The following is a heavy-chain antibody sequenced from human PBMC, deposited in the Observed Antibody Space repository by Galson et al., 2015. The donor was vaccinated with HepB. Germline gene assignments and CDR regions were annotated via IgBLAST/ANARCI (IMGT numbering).Heavy chain of an antibody. V-gene: IGHV3-7*03. CDR2: LNPDGNAK. J-gene: IGHJ3*01. CDR1: GFTFSDHW. CDR3: VRDALGGYDF. Sequence: SLRLSCAASGFTFSDHWMSWVRQTPRKGLEWVTNLNPDGNAKYYADYVKGRFTISRDTAKNTLYLQMNRLTDEDTAVYFCVRDALGGYDFWGQGTMVTVSS. D-gene: IGHD3-22*01.